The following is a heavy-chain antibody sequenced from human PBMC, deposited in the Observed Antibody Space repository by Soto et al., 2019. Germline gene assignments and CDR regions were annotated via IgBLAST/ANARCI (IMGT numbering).Heavy chain of an antibody. CDR3: AKGGIPAAPSPRYFDY. CDR1: GIIFSSYA. V-gene: IGHV3-23*01. D-gene: IGHD6-25*01. J-gene: IGHJ4*02. Sequence: GGSLRLSCAASGIIFSSYAMNWVRQAPGKGLEWVSAISGNGGSTYYSDSVKGRFTISRDNSKNMLYLQMNSLRAEDTAVYYCAKGGIPAAPSPRYFDYWGQGTQVTVSS. CDR2: ISGNGGST.